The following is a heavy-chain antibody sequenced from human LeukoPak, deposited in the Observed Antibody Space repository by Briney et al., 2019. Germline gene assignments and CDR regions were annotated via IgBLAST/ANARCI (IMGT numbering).Heavy chain of an antibody. V-gene: IGHV4-59*01. CDR2: IYYSGTT. CDR1: GASINTYY. Sequence: SQTLSLTCTVSGASINTYYWSWIRQPPGKGLEWFGCIYYSGTTSYNPSLKTRVTISIDTSKNQFSLKLSSVTAADTAVYYCARVLRPMASQYYFDYWGQGTLVTVSS. D-gene: IGHD3-10*01. J-gene: IGHJ4*02. CDR3: ARVLRPMASQYYFDY.